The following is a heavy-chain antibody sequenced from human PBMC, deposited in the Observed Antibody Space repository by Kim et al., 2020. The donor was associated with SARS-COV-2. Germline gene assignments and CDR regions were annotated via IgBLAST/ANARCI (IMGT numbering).Heavy chain of an antibody. V-gene: IGHV3-30*03. Sequence: GGSLRLSCAASGFTFSSYGMHWVRQAPGKGLEWVAVISYDGSNKYYADSVKGRFTISRDNSKNTLYLQMNSLRAEDTAVYYCAILSGGELPNFFDYWGQGTLVTVSS. CDR2: ISYDGSNK. D-gene: IGHD2-21*01. CDR1: GFTFSSYG. CDR3: AILSGGELPNFFDY. J-gene: IGHJ4*02.